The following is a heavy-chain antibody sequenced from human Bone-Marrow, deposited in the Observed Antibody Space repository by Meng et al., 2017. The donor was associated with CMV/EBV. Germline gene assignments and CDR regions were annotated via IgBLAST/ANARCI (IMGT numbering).Heavy chain of an antibody. Sequence: SVKVSCSASGGTFSSYASSWVRQAPGQGLEWMGGIIPILGIANYAQKFQGRVTITADKSTSTAYRELSSLRSEETAVYYCARHEKRNVPFDYWGQGKLVPVSS. CDR1: GGTFSSYA. D-gene: IGHD1-1*01. V-gene: IGHV1-69*10. CDR2: IIPILGIA. J-gene: IGHJ4*02. CDR3: ARHEKRNVPFDY.